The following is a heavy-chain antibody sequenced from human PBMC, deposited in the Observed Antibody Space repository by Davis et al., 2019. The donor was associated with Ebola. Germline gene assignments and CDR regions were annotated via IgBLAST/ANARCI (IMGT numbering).Heavy chain of an antibody. CDR2: IKQDGSEK. J-gene: IGHJ3*02. CDR1: GFTFSSYW. CDR3: ARDLQELYYYDSSGYYAMGAFDI. D-gene: IGHD3-22*01. V-gene: IGHV3-7*01. Sequence: PGGSLRLSCAASGFTFSSYWMSWVRQAPGKGLEWVANIKQDGSEKYYVDSVKGRFTISRDNSKNTLYLQMNSLRAEDTAVYYCARDLQELYYYDSSGYYAMGAFDIWGQGTMVTVSS.